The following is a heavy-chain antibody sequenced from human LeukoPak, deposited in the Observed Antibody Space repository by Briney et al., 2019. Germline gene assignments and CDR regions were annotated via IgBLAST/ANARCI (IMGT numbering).Heavy chain of an antibody. CDR2: INPSGGTT. CDR3: ARLMYNDYVFDY. Sequence: ASVKVSCKASGYTFTTHYIHWVRQAPGQGLEWMGIINPSGGTTSYAQKFQGRVTMTRDTSTSTVYMELTSLRSEDTAVYYCARLMYNDYVFDYWGQGTLVIVSS. J-gene: IGHJ4*02. V-gene: IGHV1-46*01. CDR1: GYTFTTHY. D-gene: IGHD3-16*01.